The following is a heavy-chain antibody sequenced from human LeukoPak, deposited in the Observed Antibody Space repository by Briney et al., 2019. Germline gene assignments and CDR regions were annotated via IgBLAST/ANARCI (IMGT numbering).Heavy chain of an antibody. CDR3: ARVGGYLSWFDP. D-gene: IGHD2-15*01. CDR1: GFTFDDYA. Sequence: GGSLRLSCAASGFTFDDYAMHWVRQAPGKGLEWVSLISWDGGSTYYADSVKGRFTISRDNAKNSLYLQMNSLRAEDTAVYYCARVGGYLSWFDPWGQGTLVTVSS. V-gene: IGHV3-43D*03. CDR2: ISWDGGST. J-gene: IGHJ5*02.